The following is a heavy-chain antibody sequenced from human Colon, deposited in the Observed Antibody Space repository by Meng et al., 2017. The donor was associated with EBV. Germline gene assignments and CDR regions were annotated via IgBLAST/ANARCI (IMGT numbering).Heavy chain of an antibody. V-gene: IGHV4-4*02. CDR2: IYRGGGT. CDR3: ARVRVIPAAVGFDH. CDR1: GGSISTSDW. D-gene: IGHD2-2*01. Sequence: QGLPQESGPCLVVPSGTLSLTCAVSGGSISTSDWWSWVRQPPGKGLEWIGEIYRGGGTNYNPSFKSRVTISVDTSNNHFSLKLSYVTAADTAVYYCARVRVIPAAVGFDHWGQGTLVTVSS. J-gene: IGHJ4*02.